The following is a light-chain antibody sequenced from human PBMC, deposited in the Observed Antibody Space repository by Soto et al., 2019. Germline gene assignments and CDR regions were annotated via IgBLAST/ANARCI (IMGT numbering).Light chain of an antibody. CDR2: GTS. Sequence: EIVMTQSPATLSVSPGERATLSCRASQSVSSNLAWYQHKPGQSPRLLIYGTSTRATGIPARFSGSGSGTEFTLTISSLQSEDFAVYYCHQYNFWPTFGQGTKVDIK. CDR1: QSVSSN. J-gene: IGKJ1*01. CDR3: HQYNFWPT. V-gene: IGKV3-15*01.